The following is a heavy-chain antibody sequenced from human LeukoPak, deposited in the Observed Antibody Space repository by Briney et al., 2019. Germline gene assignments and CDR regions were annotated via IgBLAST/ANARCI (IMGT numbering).Heavy chain of an antibody. D-gene: IGHD2-2*01. CDR2: ISGSGGST. Sequence: TGGSLRLSCAASGFTFSSYAMSGVRQAPGKGLEWVSAISGSGGSTYYADSVKGRFTISRDNSKNTLYLQMNSLRAEDTAVYYCAKHPSRSIVVVPAAIDYWGQGTLVTVSS. CDR3: AKHPSRSIVVVPAAIDY. V-gene: IGHV3-23*01. J-gene: IGHJ4*02. CDR1: GFTFSSYA.